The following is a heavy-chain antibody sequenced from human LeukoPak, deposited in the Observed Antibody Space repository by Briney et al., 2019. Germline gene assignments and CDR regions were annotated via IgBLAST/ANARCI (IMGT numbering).Heavy chain of an antibody. J-gene: IGHJ5*02. V-gene: IGHV5-51*01. CDR2: SILVTLR. CDR3: ACRDLTSTWSFP. D-gene: IGHD6-13*01. Sequence: GESLKISCQGFGYSFTSYWIGWVRQMPGKGMEWMGSSILVTLRYNPSFQGQVTISVDKSISTAYLQWVSLKASDTAMYYCACRDLTSTWSFPWGQGTLVTVSS. CDR1: GYSFTSYW.